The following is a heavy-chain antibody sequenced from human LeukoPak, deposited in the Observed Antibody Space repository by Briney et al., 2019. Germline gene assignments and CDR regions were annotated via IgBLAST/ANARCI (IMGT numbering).Heavy chain of an antibody. D-gene: IGHD6-19*01. J-gene: IGHJ5*01. Sequence: ASVKVSCKASAYTFTSYGLIWVRQAPGQGLEWTGWISAYKGDTKYAQNLQDRVTMTIDTSTSTAYMELRSLRSDDTAAYYCARDPSGYTSGWFDYWGQGTLVTVSS. CDR1: AYTFTSYG. CDR3: ARDPSGYTSGWFDY. V-gene: IGHV1-18*01. CDR2: ISAYKGDT.